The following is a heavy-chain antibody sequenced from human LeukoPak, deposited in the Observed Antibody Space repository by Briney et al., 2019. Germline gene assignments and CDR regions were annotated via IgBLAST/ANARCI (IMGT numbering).Heavy chain of an antibody. Sequence: RSETLSLTCTVSGGSISSYYWSWLRQPPGKGLEWLGYIYYSGSTNYNPSLKSRVTISVDTSKNQFSLKLSSVTAADTAVYYCARGHYGDYYPDYYYYYMDVWGKGTTVTVSS. CDR2: IYYSGST. CDR1: GGSISSYY. CDR3: ARGHYGDYYPDYYYYYMDV. J-gene: IGHJ6*03. D-gene: IGHD4-17*01. V-gene: IGHV4-59*01.